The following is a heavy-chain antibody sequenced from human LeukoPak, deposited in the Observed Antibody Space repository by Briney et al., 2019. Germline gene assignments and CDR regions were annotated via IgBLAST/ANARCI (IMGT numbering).Heavy chain of an antibody. CDR1: GFTFSSYG. V-gene: IGHV3-30*18. D-gene: IGHD3-9*01. CDR3: AKDRYDILTGYPDY. J-gene: IGHJ4*02. CDR2: ISYDGSNK. Sequence: GGSLRLSCAASGFTFSSYGMHWVRQAPGKGLEWVAVISYDGSNKYYADSVKGRFTISRDNSKNTLYLQMNSLRAEDTAVYYCAKDRYDILTGYPDYWGQGTLVTVSS.